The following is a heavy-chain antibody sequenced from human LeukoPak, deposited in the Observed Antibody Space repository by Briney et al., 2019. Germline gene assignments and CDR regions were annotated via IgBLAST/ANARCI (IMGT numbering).Heavy chain of an antibody. D-gene: IGHD4-11*01. V-gene: IGHV3-23*01. CDR3: ADSNYWYPNDY. Sequence: GGSLRLSCAASGFTLGSYAMSWVRQAPGKGLEWVSSISGSGDAKYYADSVKCRFTISRDNSKNTLYLQMNSLRAEDTAVYYCADSNYWYPNDYWGQGTLVTVSS. CDR2: ISGSGDAK. CDR1: GFTLGSYA. J-gene: IGHJ4*02.